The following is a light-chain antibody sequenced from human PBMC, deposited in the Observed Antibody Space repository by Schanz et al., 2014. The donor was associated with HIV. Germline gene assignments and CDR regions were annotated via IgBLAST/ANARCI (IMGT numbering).Light chain of an antibody. J-gene: IGLJ2*01. CDR1: SSDVGGYNY. CDR2: DVS. Sequence: QSALTQPASVSGSPGQSITISCTGTSSDVGGYNYVSWFQQHPGIAPKLMIYDVSNRPSGVSNRFSGSKSGNTASLTISGLQAEDETDYYCSSYTSSSTVLFGGGTKLTVL. V-gene: IGLV2-14*03. CDR3: SSYTSSSTVL.